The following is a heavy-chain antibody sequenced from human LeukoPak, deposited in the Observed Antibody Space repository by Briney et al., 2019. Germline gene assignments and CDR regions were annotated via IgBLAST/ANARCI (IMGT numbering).Heavy chain of an antibody. V-gene: IGHV3-23*01. J-gene: IGHJ4*02. Sequence: GGSLRLSCAASGFTFSSFAMSWVRQAPGKGLEWVSSISPAGGATYYADSVKGRFTVSRDNSKNTLYLQMNSLRAEDAALYYCAKGFYYISGSFRSLDSWGKGTLVTVSS. CDR1: GFTFSSFA. D-gene: IGHD3-10*01. CDR2: ISPAGGAT. CDR3: AKGFYYISGSFRSLDS.